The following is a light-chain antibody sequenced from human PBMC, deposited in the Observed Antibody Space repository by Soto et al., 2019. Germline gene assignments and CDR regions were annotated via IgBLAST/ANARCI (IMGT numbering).Light chain of an antibody. CDR3: QQYCSSLPWT. J-gene: IGKJ1*01. V-gene: IGKV3-20*01. Sequence: EIVLTQSPGTLSLSPGERATLSCRASQSVSSYLAWYQQKPGQAPRLLIYGVSSRATGIPDRFSGSWSGTDFTVTISRLEPDDFAVFYCQQYCSSLPWTVGQGTKVEI. CDR2: GVS. CDR1: QSVSSY.